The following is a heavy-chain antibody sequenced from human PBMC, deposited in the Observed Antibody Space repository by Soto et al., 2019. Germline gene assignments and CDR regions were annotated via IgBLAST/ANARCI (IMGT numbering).Heavy chain of an antibody. D-gene: IGHD2-21*01. Sequence: PSETLSLTCAVSGGSISSGGYSWSWIRQPPGKGLEWIGYIYHSGSTYYNPSLKSRVTISVDRSKNQFSLKLSSVTAADTAVYYCARDIQTPNDYWGQGTLVTVSS. CDR3: ARDIQTPNDY. CDR2: IYHSGST. J-gene: IGHJ4*02. V-gene: IGHV4-30-2*01. CDR1: GGSISSGGYS.